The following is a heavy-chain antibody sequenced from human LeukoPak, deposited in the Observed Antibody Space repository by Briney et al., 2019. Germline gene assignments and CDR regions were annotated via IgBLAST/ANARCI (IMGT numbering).Heavy chain of an antibody. CDR3: ARGGLRGAIFH. V-gene: IGHV3-66*01. Sequence: PGGSLRLSCAASGFTVSSNYMSWVRRAPGKGLEWVSVIYSGGSTYYAGSVKGRFTISRDNSKNTLYLQMNSLRAEDTAVYYCARGGLRGAIFHWGQGTLVTVSS. D-gene: IGHD3-10*01. J-gene: IGHJ4*02. CDR2: IYSGGST. CDR1: GFTVSSNY.